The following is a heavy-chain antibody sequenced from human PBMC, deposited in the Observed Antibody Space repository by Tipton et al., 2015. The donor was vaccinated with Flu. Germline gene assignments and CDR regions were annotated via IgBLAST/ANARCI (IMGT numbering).Heavy chain of an antibody. V-gene: IGHV4-61*02. Sequence: TLSLTCTVSGGSISSGSYYWSWIRQPAGKGLEWIGRIYTSGSTNYNPSLKSRVTISVDTSKTQFSLKLSSVTAADTAVYYCARGLAAAGQKDYWGQGTLVTVSS. CDR3: ARGLAAAGQKDY. CDR2: IYTSGST. J-gene: IGHJ4*02. D-gene: IGHD6-13*01. CDR1: GGSISSGSYY.